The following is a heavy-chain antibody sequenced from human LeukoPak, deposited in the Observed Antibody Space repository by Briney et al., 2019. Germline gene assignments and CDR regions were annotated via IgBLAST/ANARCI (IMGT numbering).Heavy chain of an antibody. V-gene: IGHV4-30-4*08. CDR3: ARGPGGAVVVPAAILFVH. D-gene: IGHD2-2*01. CDR1: GGSISSGDYY. J-gene: IGHJ4*02. CDR2: IYYSGST. Sequence: SETLSLTCTVSGGSISSGDYYWSWIRQPPGKGLEWFGYIYYSGSTYYNPSLKSRVTISVDTYKDQFSLKLSSVTAADTAVYYCARGPGGAVVVPAAILFVHWGQGTLVTVSS.